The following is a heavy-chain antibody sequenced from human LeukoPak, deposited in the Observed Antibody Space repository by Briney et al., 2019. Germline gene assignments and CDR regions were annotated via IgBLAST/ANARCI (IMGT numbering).Heavy chain of an antibody. Sequence: ASVKVSCKASGGTFSSYAISWVRQAPGQGLERMGGIIPIFGTANYAQKFQGRVTITADESTSTAYMELSSLRSEDTAVYYCARGQSVVVTAPYGMDIWGQGTTVTVSS. J-gene: IGHJ6*02. CDR3: ARGQSVVVTAPYGMDI. V-gene: IGHV1-69*13. D-gene: IGHD2-21*02. CDR2: IIPIFGTA. CDR1: GGTFSSYA.